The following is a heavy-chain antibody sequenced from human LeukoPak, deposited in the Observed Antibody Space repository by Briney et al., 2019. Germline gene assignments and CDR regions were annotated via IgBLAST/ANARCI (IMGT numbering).Heavy chain of an antibody. Sequence: PGGSLRLSCAASGFTFSSYAMHWVRQAPGKGLEWVTMIWYDGTNKYYADSVKGRFTISRDNSKNTLFLQMNSLSAEDTAVYHCARDLGPYSSGPDFWGQGTLVTVSS. V-gene: IGHV3-33*08. CDR2: IWYDGTNK. CDR3: ARDLGPYSSGPDF. J-gene: IGHJ4*02. D-gene: IGHD3-22*01. CDR1: GFTFSSYA.